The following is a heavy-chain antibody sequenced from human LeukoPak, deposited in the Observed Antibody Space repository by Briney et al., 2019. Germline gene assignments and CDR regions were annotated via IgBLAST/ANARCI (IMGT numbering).Heavy chain of an antibody. Sequence: SETLSLTCTVSGGSISSSSYYWGWIRQPPGTGLEWIGSIYYSGSTYYNPSLKSRVTISVDTSKNQFSLKLSSVTAADTAVYYCARQGEGYYDFWSGPNYYYGMDVWGQGTTVTVSS. V-gene: IGHV4-39*01. CDR3: ARQGEGYYDFWSGPNYYYGMDV. J-gene: IGHJ6*02. CDR1: GGSISSSSYY. CDR2: IYYSGST. D-gene: IGHD3-3*01.